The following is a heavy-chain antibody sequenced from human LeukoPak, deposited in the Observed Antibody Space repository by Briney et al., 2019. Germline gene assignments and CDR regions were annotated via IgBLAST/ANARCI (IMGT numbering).Heavy chain of an antibody. D-gene: IGHD3-3*01. V-gene: IGHV4-59*01. CDR1: GGSISSYY. J-gene: IGHJ4*02. CDR3: ARERIFGYFDY. CDR2: IYYSGST. Sequence: SETLFLTCTVSGGSISSYYWSWIRQPPGKGLEWIGYIYYSGSTNYNPSLKSRVTISVDTSKNQFSLKLSSVTAADTAVYYCARERIFGYFDYWGQGTLVTVSS.